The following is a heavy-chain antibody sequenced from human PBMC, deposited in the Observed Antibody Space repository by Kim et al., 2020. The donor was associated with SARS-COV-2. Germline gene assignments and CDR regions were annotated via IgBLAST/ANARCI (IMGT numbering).Heavy chain of an antibody. Sequence: SETLSLTCSVSGASIYSFYWNRIRQPAGKGLEWIGRIYSSGSTFYNPSLKSRVTMSVDTSKNQLSLKLNSVTAADSAVYFCAREGYFGSVMYYNFWHFDLWGRGTLVTVSP. CDR2: IYSSGST. CDR3: AREGYFGSVMYYNFWHFDL. J-gene: IGHJ2*01. D-gene: IGHD3-10*01. V-gene: IGHV4-4*07. CDR1: GASIYSFY.